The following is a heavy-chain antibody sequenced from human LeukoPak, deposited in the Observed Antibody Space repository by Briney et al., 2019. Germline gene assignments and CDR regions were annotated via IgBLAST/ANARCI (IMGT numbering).Heavy chain of an antibody. V-gene: IGHV4-39*01. D-gene: IGHD3-22*01. Sequence: SETLSLTCTVSRGSISSSSYYWGWIRQPPGKGLEWIGSIYYSGSTYYNPSLKSRVTISVDTSRNQFSLKLSSVTAADTAVYYCARTENDYYDSSGYRYWGQGTLVTVSS. CDR3: ARTENDYYDSSGYRY. J-gene: IGHJ4*02. CDR1: RGSISSSSYY. CDR2: IYYSGST.